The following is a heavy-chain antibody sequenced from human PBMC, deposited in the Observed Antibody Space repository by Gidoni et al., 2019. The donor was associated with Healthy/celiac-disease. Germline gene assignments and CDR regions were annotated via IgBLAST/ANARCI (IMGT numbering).Heavy chain of an antibody. Sequence: PGKGLEWVSYISSSGSTIYYADSVKGRFTISRDNAKNSLYLQMNSLRAEDTAVYYCARTRNYVYYYYGMDVWGQGTTVTVSS. J-gene: IGHJ6*02. CDR3: ARTRNYVYYYYGMDV. CDR2: ISSSGSTI. D-gene: IGHD4-4*01. V-gene: IGHV3-11*01.